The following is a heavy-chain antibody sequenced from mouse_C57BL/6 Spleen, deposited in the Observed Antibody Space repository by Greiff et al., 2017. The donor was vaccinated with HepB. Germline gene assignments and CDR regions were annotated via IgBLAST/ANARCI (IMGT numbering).Heavy chain of an antibody. Sequence: EVQLQQSGPELVKPGASVKISCKASGYTFTDYYMNWVKQSHGKSLEWIGDINPNNGGTSYNQKFKGKATLTVDKSSRTAYMELRSLTSEDSAVYYCAKGVGLAYWGQGTLVTVSA. V-gene: IGHV1-26*01. CDR1: GYTFTDYY. CDR3: AKGVGLAY. CDR2: INPNNGGT. J-gene: IGHJ3*01. D-gene: IGHD4-1*01.